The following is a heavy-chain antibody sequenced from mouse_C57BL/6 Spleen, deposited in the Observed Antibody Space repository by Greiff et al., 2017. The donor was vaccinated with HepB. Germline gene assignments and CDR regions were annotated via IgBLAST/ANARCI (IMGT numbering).Heavy chain of an antibody. D-gene: IGHD1-2*01. CDR2: INYDGSST. J-gene: IGHJ1*03. CDR3: AREPITTKDWYFDV. V-gene: IGHV5-16*01. Sequence: EVMLVESEGGLVQPGSSMKLSCTASGFTFCDYYMAWVRQVPEKGLEWVANINYDGSSTYYLDSLKSRFIISRDNAKNILYLQMSSLKSEDTATYYCAREPITTKDWYFDVWGTGTTVTVSS. CDR1: GFTFCDYY.